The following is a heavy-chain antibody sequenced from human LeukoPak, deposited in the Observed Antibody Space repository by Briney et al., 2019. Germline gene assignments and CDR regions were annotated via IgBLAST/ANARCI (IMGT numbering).Heavy chain of an antibody. CDR1: GFTFSNYW. D-gene: IGHD4-17*01. J-gene: IGHJ4*02. V-gene: IGHV3-74*01. Sequence: GGSLRLSCAASGFTFSNYWMHWVRQAPGKGLVWVSRINSDGINTSYADSVKGRFTISRDNAKNTLNLQMNSLRAEDTAVYYCAKDLRGTPVFDYWGQGTLVTVSS. CDR2: INSDGINT. CDR3: AKDLRGTPVFDY.